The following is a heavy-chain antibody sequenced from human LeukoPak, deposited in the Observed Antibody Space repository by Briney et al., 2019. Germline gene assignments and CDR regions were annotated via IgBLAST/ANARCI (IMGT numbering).Heavy chain of an antibody. CDR3: ASSPYPTTYYDFWSGPSGWFDP. Sequence: PGGSLRPSCAASGFTFSSYWMSWVRQAPGKGLEWVADIKQDGSEKYYVDSVKGRFTISRDNAKNSLYLQMNSLRAEDTAVYYCASSPYPTTYYDFWSGPSGWFDPWGQGTLVTVSS. J-gene: IGHJ5*02. CDR2: IKQDGSEK. V-gene: IGHV3-7*01. D-gene: IGHD3-3*01. CDR1: GFTFSSYW.